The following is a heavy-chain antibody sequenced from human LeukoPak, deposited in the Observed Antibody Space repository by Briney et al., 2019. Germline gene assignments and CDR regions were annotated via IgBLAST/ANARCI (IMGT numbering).Heavy chain of an antibody. D-gene: IGHD6-19*01. CDR2: IYHSGST. V-gene: IGHV4-4*02. Sequence: SETLSLTCAVSGGSISSSNWWSWVRQPPGNGLEWIGEIYHSGSTNYNPSLKIRVTVSVDTSKNQFSLRLSSVAAADTAMYYCARFRVAGTRYFDYWGQGTLVTVSS. J-gene: IGHJ4*02. CDR3: ARFRVAGTRYFDY. CDR1: GGSISSSNW.